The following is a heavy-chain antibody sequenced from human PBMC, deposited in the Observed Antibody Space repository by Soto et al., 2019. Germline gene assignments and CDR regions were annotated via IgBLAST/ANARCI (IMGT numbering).Heavy chain of an antibody. CDR2: INHSGST. Sequence: QVQLQQWGAGLLKPSETLSPTCAVYGGSFSGYYWSWIRQPPGKGLEWIGEINHSGSTNYNPSLKSRVTISVDTSKNQFSLKLSSVTAADTAVYYCAGREELLWFGDVYFDYWGQGTLVTVSS. CDR3: AGREELLWFGDVYFDY. V-gene: IGHV4-34*01. CDR1: GGSFSGYY. J-gene: IGHJ4*02. D-gene: IGHD3-10*01.